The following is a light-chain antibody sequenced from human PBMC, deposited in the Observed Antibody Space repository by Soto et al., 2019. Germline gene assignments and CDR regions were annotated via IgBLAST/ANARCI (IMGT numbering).Light chain of an antibody. CDR2: GAS. CDR1: QSIRSW. Sequence: DIQMTQSPSTLSASVGDRVTITCRASQSIRSWLAWYQWKPGKAPKLLIYGASSLESGVPLRFSGSGSGTEFTLTSISLQPDDFADYYCQHYHSDPWTFGQGTKVEVK. CDR3: QHYHSDPWT. V-gene: IGKV1-5*01. J-gene: IGKJ1*01.